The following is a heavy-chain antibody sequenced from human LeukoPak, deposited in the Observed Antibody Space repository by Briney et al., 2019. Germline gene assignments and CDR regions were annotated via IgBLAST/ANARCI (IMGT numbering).Heavy chain of an antibody. CDR1: GSSISSYY. CDR2: IYYSGST. Sequence: SETLSLTCTVSGSSISSYYWSWIRQPPGKGLEWIGYIYYSGSTNYNPSLKSRVTISVDTSKNQFSLKLSSVTAADTAVYYCARDSGSYSRGTFDYWGQGTLVTVSS. D-gene: IGHD1-26*01. V-gene: IGHV4-59*01. J-gene: IGHJ4*02. CDR3: ARDSGSYSRGTFDY.